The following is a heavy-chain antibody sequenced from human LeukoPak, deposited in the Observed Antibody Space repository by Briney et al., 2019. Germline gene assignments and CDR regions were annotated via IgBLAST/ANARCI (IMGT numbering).Heavy chain of an antibody. CDR2: FYHGGST. D-gene: IGHD1-14*01. V-gene: IGHV4-38-2*02. CDR1: GYSISTGYY. J-gene: IGHJ4*02. CDR3: AKPARTDYADY. Sequence: SETLSLTCTVSGYSISTGYYWDWIRQPPGKGLEWIGTFYHGGSTYYNPSLKSRVTISVDTSKNQFSLNLTSVTAADTAVYYCAKPARTDYADYWGQGTLVTVSS.